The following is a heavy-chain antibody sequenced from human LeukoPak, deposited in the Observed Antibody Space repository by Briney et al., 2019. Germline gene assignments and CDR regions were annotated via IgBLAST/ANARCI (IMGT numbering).Heavy chain of an antibody. D-gene: IGHD3-3*01. Sequence: TSETLSLTCTVSGGSISSGSYYRSWIRHPAGNGLEWIGRIYTSGSTNYNPSLKSRVTISVDTSKNQFSLKLSSVTAADTAVYYCARSYYDLPSFDYWGQGTLVTVSS. V-gene: IGHV4-61*02. CDR2: IYTSGST. CDR1: GGSISSGSYY. CDR3: ARSYYDLPSFDY. J-gene: IGHJ4*02.